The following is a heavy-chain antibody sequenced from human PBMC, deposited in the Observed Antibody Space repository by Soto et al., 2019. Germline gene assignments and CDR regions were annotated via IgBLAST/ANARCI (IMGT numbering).Heavy chain of an antibody. V-gene: IGHV1-69*01. Sequence: QVQLVQSGAEVKKPGSSVKVSCKDSGCTFSSYSINWVRQAPGQGLEWMGEIIPIFGTANYAQKFQGRVTITADESTSTAYMELISLRSEDTAVYYCARDGGRHSGGMDYWGQGTLVTVSS. D-gene: IGHD1-26*01. J-gene: IGHJ4*02. CDR1: GCTFSSYS. CDR3: ARDGGRHSGGMDY. CDR2: IIPIFGTA.